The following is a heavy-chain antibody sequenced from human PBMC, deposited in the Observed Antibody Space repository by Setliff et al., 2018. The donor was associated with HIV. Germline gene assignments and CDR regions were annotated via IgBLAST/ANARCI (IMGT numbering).Heavy chain of an antibody. CDR2: IDPNFGGT. Sequence: ASVKVSCKASGYTFIAYYIHWVRQAPGQGLEWMGRIDPNFGGTNYAQKFQGRVSMTRDTSISTACMELSRLRSDDTAVYYCARDDGFDIWGQGTMVTVSS. CDR1: GYTFIAYY. CDR3: ARDDGFDI. V-gene: IGHV1-2*06. J-gene: IGHJ3*02.